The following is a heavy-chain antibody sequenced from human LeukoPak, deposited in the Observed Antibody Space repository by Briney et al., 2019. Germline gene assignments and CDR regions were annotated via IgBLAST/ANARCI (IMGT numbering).Heavy chain of an antibody. CDR1: GGSISSYY. J-gene: IGHJ3*02. Sequence: SETLSLTCTVSGGSISSYYWSWIRQPAGKGLEWIGRIYTSGSTNYNPSLKSRVTMSVDTSKNQFSLKLSSVTAADTAVYYCARDSQTYGSGSYYLGYAFDIWGQGTMVTVSS. CDR3: ARDSQTYGSGSYYLGYAFDI. CDR2: IYTSGST. V-gene: IGHV4-4*07. D-gene: IGHD3-10*01.